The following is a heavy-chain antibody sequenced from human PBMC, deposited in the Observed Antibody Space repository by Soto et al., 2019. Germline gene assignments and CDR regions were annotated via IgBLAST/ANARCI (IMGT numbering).Heavy chain of an antibody. Sequence: GASVKVSFKGSGYTLTELSMHWVRQAPGKGLEWMGGFDPEDGETIYAQKFQGRVTMTEDTSTDTAYMELSSLRSEDTAVYYCATAAHSGSYRPGAFDIWGQGTMVTVSS. CDR1: GYTLTELS. J-gene: IGHJ3*02. CDR2: FDPEDGET. V-gene: IGHV1-24*01. CDR3: ATAAHSGSYRPGAFDI. D-gene: IGHD3-10*01.